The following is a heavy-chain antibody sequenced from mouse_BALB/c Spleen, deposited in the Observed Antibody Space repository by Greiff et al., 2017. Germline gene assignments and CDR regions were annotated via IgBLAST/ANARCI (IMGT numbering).Heavy chain of an antibody. CDR3: AVITTAKDAMDY. V-gene: IGHV14-3*02. J-gene: IGHJ4*01. CDR2: IDPANGNT. D-gene: IGHD1-2*01. CDR1: GFNIKDTY. Sequence: EVKLQESGAELVKPGASVKLSCTASGFNIKDTYMHWVKQRPEQGLEWIGRIDPANGNTKYDPKFQGKATITADTSSNTAYLQLSSLTSEDTAVYYCAVITTAKDAMDYWGQGTSVTVSS.